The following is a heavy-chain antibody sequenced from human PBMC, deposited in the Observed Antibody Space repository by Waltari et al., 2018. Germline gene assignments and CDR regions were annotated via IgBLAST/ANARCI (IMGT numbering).Heavy chain of an antibody. CDR1: GFTFSRYW. CDR2: INRDGSSR. J-gene: IGHJ6*02. D-gene: IGHD3-22*01. Sequence: EEQLVESGGGLAQPGESLRLSCAASGFTFSRYWMDWVRQAPGKGLVWVSRINRDGSSRTYADSVKGRFTSSRDNAKNTLYVQMNRLRAEDTAVYYCARVATKTYSSPVPGRPYYYGMDVWGQGTTVTVSS. V-gene: IGHV3-74*01. CDR3: ARVATKTYSSPVPGRPYYYGMDV.